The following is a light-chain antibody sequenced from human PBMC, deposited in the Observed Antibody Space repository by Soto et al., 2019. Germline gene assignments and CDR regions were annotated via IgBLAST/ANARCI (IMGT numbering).Light chain of an antibody. J-gene: IGKJ2*01. CDR3: QQRSNWPGYT. CDR2: DAS. Sequence: EVVLTQSPATLSLSPGERATLSCRASQSISTYLAWYQQKSGQAPRLLIYDASTRATGIPARFSGSGSGTDFTLTINSLEPEDFAVYYCQQRSNWPGYTFGQGTRLEIK. V-gene: IGKV3-11*01. CDR1: QSISTY.